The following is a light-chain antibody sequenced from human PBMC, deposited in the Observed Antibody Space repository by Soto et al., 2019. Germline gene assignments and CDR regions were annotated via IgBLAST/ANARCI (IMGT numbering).Light chain of an antibody. Sequence: ETVMTQSPATLSVSPGERATLSCRASESVSINLAWYQQKPGQAPRLLIYGASTRATGIPARFSGSGSGTEFTITISSLQSEDFAVYYCQQYNKWPRWTFGQGTKVEIK. CDR1: ESVSIN. CDR3: QQYNKWPRWT. CDR2: GAS. J-gene: IGKJ1*01. V-gene: IGKV3-15*01.